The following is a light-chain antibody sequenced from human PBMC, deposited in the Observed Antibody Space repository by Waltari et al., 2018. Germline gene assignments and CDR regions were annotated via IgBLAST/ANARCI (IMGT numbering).Light chain of an antibody. CDR1: SSDLGRFDL. J-gene: IGLJ3*02. Sequence: QSALTQPASVSASPGQSITISCTGTSSDLGRFDLVSWFQQHPGEAPRLIIYEASKGPSGVSNRFSGSKSGTTASLTISGLQAEDEADYYCCSYAGSSSWVFGGGTKLTVL. CDR2: EAS. CDR3: CSYAGSSSWV. V-gene: IGLV2-23*01.